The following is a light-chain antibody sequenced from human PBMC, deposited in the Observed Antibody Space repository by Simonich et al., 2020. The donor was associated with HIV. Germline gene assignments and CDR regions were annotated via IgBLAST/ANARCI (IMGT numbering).Light chain of an antibody. J-gene: IGKJ4*01. CDR1: QGISNS. V-gene: IGKV1-39*01. CDR3: QQSYTTLT. CDR2: DAS. Sequence: DIQMTQSPSSLSASVGDRVTITCRASQGISNSLARDQQKPGKAPKLLIYDASNLETGIPSRFSGSGFGTDFTLTISSLQPEDFATYYCQQSYTTLTFGGGTKVEIK.